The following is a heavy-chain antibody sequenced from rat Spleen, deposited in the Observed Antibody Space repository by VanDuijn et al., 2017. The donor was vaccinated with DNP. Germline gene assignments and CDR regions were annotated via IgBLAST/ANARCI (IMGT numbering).Heavy chain of an antibody. J-gene: IGHJ2*01. D-gene: IGHD5-1*01. CDR3: ARDPNWGDY. CDR2: IWNTGGT. Sequence: QVQLKESGPGLVQPSQTLSLTCTVAGFSLTSYNIHWVRQPPGKGLEWMGIIWNTGGTRYNSALKSRLTISKDNSKSQVFLKMNSLQTEDTATDSCARDPNWGDYWGQGVMVTVSS. CDR1: GFSLTSYN. V-gene: IGHV2-41*01.